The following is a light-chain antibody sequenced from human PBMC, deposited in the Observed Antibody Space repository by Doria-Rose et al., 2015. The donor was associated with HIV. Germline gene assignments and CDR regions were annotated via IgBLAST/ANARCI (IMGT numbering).Light chain of an antibody. CDR1: QSLLYTSKNY. CDR3: QQYYDTPS. J-gene: IGKJ3*01. CDR2: WAS. V-gene: IGKV4-1*01. Sequence: DIRLTQSPESLGMSLGERATLNCKSNQSLLYTSKNYLAWYQQKPGQPPKLLIYWASTRQSGVPARFSGSGSGTDFTLTISSLEAEGVAVYYRQQYYDTPSFGPGTTVDIK.